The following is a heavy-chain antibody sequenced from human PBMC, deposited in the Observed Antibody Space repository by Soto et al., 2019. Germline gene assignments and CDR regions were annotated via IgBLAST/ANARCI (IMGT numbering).Heavy chain of an antibody. CDR1: GGSISTYY. Sequence: SETLSLTCTVAGGSISTYYWSWIRQPPGKGLEWIGYITYSGSTKYNPSLKSRVTISVETSKNQFSLKVISVTAADTAVYYCAGHTGSSGFWFDPWGGGTLVTV. CDR2: ITYSGST. J-gene: IGHJ5*02. CDR3: AGHTGSSGFWFDP. D-gene: IGHD1-1*01. V-gene: IGHV4-59*01.